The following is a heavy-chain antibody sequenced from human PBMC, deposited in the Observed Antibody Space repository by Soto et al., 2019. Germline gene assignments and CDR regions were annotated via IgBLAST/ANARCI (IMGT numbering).Heavy chain of an antibody. CDR2: IWYDGSNK. V-gene: IGHV3-33*01. Sequence: GGSLRLSCAASGFTFSSYGMHWVRQAPGKGLEWVAVIWYDGSNKYYADSVKGRFTISRDNSKNTLYLQMNSLRAEDTAVYYCARDYDYGDYVLSLYYYYGMDVWGQGTTVTVSS. J-gene: IGHJ6*02. D-gene: IGHD4-17*01. CDR1: GFTFSSYG. CDR3: ARDYDYGDYVLSLYYYYGMDV.